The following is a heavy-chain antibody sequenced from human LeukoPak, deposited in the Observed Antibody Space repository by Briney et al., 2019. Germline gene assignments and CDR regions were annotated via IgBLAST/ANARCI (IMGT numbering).Heavy chain of an antibody. CDR1: GFTLSSYW. J-gene: IGHJ4*02. Sequence: GGSLRLSCAASGFTLSSYWMSWVRQAPGKGLEWGARIKQDGSEKHYVDYVKGRFTISRDNAKNSVYLQMNTLRAEDTAVYYCTRYIETPRRDLDYWGQGTLVTVSS. CDR3: TRYIETPRRDLDY. V-gene: IGHV3-7*01. D-gene: IGHD4-23*01. CDR2: IKQDGSEK.